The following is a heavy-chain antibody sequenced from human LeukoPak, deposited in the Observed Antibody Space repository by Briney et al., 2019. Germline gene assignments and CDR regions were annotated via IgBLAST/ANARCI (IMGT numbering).Heavy chain of an antibody. D-gene: IGHD3-22*01. V-gene: IGHV4-59*01. Sequence: SETLSLTCTVSGGSISSYYWSWIRQPPGKGLEWIGYIYYRGSTNYNPSLKSRVTISVDTSKNQFSLKLSSVTAADTAVYYCARVFYYDSSGYYSDYYGMDVWGQGTTVTVSS. CDR3: ARVFYYDSSGYYSDYYGMDV. J-gene: IGHJ6*02. CDR2: IYYRGST. CDR1: GGSISSYY.